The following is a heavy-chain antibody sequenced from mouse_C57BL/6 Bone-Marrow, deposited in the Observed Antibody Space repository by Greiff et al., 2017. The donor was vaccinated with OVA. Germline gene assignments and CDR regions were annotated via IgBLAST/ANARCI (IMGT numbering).Heavy chain of an antibody. D-gene: IGHD1-1*01. CDR2: IHPNSGST. V-gene: IGHV1-64*01. CDR1: GYTFTSYW. J-gene: IGHJ4*01. Sequence: QVQLQQPGAELVKPGASVKLSCKASGYTFTSYWMHWVKQRPGQGLEWIGMIHPNSGSTNYNEKFKSKATLTVDKSSSTAYMQLSSLTSEDSAVYYCARGTTVVEGGYAMDYWGQGTSVTVSS. CDR3: ARGTTVVEGGYAMDY.